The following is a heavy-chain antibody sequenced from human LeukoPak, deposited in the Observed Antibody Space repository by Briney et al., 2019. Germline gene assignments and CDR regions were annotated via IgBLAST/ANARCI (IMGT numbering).Heavy chain of an antibody. CDR3: ARGHGSGSTIWFDP. V-gene: IGHV1-46*01. J-gene: IGHJ5*02. Sequence: ASVKVSCKASEYTFISYSLHWLRQAPGQRIQWMGMIHPTAGSANYAQKFQGRVTMTRDMSTSTVYMELSSLRSDDTAVFYCARGHGSGSTIWFDPWGQGTLVTVSS. D-gene: IGHD3-10*01. CDR2: IHPTAGSA. CDR1: EYTFISYS.